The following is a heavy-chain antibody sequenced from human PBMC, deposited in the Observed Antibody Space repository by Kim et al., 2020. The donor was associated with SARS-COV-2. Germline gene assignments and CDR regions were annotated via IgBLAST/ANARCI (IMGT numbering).Heavy chain of an antibody. D-gene: IGHD7-27*01. CDR2: T. CDR3: ASQQLGTFDY. Sequence: TYSHPSLKSRVTISVDTSKNQFSLKLSSVTAADTAVYYCASQQLGTFDYWGQGTLVTVSS. J-gene: IGHJ4*02. V-gene: IGHV4-39*01.